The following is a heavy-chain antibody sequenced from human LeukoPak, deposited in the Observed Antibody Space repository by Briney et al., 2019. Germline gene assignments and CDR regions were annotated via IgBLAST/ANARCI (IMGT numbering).Heavy chain of an antibody. CDR3: AKGQGSSGPLGVLFDY. Sequence: QPGGSLRLSCAASGLTFSSYGMHWVRQAPGKGLEWVSAISGSGGSTYYADSVKGRFTISRDNSKNTLYLQMNSLRAEDTAVYYCAKGQGSSGPLGVLFDYWGQGTLVTVSS. CDR1: GLTFSSYG. V-gene: IGHV3-23*01. J-gene: IGHJ4*02. D-gene: IGHD3-22*01. CDR2: ISGSGGST.